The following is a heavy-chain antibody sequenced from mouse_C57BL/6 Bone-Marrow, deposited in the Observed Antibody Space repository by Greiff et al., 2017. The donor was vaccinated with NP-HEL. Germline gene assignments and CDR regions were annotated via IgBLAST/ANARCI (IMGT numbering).Heavy chain of an antibody. V-gene: IGHV2-4*01. CDR3: AKIYYGSSYWYFDV. CDR1: GFSLTSYG. CDR2: IWSGGST. D-gene: IGHD1-1*01. J-gene: IGHJ1*03. Sequence: VQLQQSGPGLVQPSQSLSITCTVSGFSLTSYGVHWVRQPPGKGLEWLGVIWSGGSTDYNAAFISRLSISKDNSKSQVFFKMNSLQADDTAIYYCAKIYYGSSYWYFDVWGTGTTVTGSS.